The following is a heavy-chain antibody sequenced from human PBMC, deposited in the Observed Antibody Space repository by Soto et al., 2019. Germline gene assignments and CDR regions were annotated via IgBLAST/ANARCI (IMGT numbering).Heavy chain of an antibody. CDR3: ARHEQYYKSGMDV. D-gene: IGHD3-10*01. CDR1: GYNFTTYW. Sequence: GESLKISCKAPGYNFTTYWIAWVRQMPGKGLEWMGIIYPGDSDPRYSPSFQGQVTISADNSITTAYLQWSSLKASDTAMYYCARHEQYYKSGMDVWGQGTTVTVSS. CDR2: IYPGDSDP. J-gene: IGHJ6*02. V-gene: IGHV5-51*01.